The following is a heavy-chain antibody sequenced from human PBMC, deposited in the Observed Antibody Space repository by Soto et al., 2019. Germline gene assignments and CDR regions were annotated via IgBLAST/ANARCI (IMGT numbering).Heavy chain of an antibody. Sequence: QVQLVQSGAEVKKPGSSVKVSCKASGGTFSSYAISWVRQAPGQGLEWMGGIIPIFGTADYAQKFQGRVTITAGESTSTHSMGLRSLRSEEAAVYYCARNYYGSGSYYIDYWGQGTLVTVSS. CDR3: ARNYYGSGSYYIDY. D-gene: IGHD3-10*01. V-gene: IGHV1-69*12. CDR1: GGTFSSYA. CDR2: IIPIFGTA. J-gene: IGHJ4*02.